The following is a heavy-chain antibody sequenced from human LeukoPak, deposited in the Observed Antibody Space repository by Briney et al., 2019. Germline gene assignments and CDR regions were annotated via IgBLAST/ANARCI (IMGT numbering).Heavy chain of an antibody. CDR2: IYTSGST. CDR1: GGSISSYY. V-gene: IGHV4-4*07. J-gene: IGHJ6*03. CDR3: ARGVNSGSYYVYYYYMDV. Sequence: SETLSLTCTVSGGSISSYYWSWIRQPAGKGLEWIGRIYTSGSTNYNPSLKSRVTISVDTSKNQFSLKLSSVTAADTAVYYCARGVNSGSYYVYYYYMDVWGKGTTVTVSS. D-gene: IGHD1-26*01.